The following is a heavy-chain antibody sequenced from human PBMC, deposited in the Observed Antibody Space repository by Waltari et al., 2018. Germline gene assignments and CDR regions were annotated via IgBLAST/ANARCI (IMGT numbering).Heavy chain of an antibody. V-gene: IGHV3-74*01. J-gene: IGHJ4*02. CDR2: INRDGSNT. Sequence: EVQLVESGGGLVQPVGSLRLSCAASGFTFNSYWMHWVRQAPGKGLVWVSRINRDGSNTDYADSVKGRFTISRDNAKNTLYLQMNSLRAEDTAVYFCARVPSDYDRYYFDYWGQGTLVTVSS. CDR1: GFTFNSYW. D-gene: IGHD5-12*01. CDR3: ARVPSDYDRYYFDY.